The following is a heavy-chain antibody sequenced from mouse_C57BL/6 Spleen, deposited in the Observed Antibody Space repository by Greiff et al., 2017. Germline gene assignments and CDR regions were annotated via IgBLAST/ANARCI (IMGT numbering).Heavy chain of an antibody. V-gene: IGHV5-9-1*02. D-gene: IGHD2-4*01. Sequence: EVQLVESGEGLVKPGGSLKLSCAASGFTFSSYAMSWVRQTPEERLEWVAYISSGGDYIYYADTVKGRFTISRDNARNTLYLQMSSLKSEDTAMYYCTRASYDYDGPWGQGTLVTVSA. CDR2: ISSGGDYI. CDR1: GFTFSSYA. CDR3: TRASYDYDGP. J-gene: IGHJ3*01.